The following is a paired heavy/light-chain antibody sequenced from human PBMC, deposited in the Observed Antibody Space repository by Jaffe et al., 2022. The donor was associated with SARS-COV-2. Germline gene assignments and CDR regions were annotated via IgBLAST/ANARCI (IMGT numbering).Heavy chain of an antibody. D-gene: IGHD5-12*01. CDR2: IDRSGAIT. CDR3: AKEVTYSGYPGMDV. CDR1: GFSFSSYA. Sequence: EVQLLESGGGLVQPGGSLRLSCAASGFSFSSYAMIWVRQAPEKGLEYVSSIDRSGAITSYADSARGRFTVSRDNSKTTLYLQMNSLRAEDTALYYCAKEVTYSGYPGMDVWGHGTPVTVSS. J-gene: IGHJ6*02. V-gene: IGHV3-23*05.
Light chain of an antibody. CDR1: SSNIGKRY. Sequence: QSILTQPPSVSAAPGQKVTISCSGSSSNIGKRYVSWYQQFPGTAPKLLIYEDNKRPSGIPDRFSGSKSGTSATLGITGLQTGDEADYYCGAWDTRLNGGVFGGGTRLTVL. CDR2: EDN. CDR3: GAWDTRLNGGV. J-gene: IGLJ3*02. V-gene: IGLV1-51*02.